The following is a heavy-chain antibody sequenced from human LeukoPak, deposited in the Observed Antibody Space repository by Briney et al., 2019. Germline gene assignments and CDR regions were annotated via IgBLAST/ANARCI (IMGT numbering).Heavy chain of an antibody. Sequence: ASVKVSCKASGYTFTDYGFTWVRQAPGQGLEWMGWISALNGNANYAHKFRGRVTLTRDTSSGTAYMELRGLKSDDTAVYYCARGDWLDYWGQGTLVTVSS. D-gene: IGHD3/OR15-3a*01. CDR1: GYTFTDYG. CDR2: ISALNGNA. V-gene: IGHV1-18*01. J-gene: IGHJ4*02. CDR3: ARGDWLDY.